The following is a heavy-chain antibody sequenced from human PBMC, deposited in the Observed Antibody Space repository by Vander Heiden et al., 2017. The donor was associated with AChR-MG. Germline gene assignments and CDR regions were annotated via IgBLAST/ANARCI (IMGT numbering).Heavy chain of an antibody. CDR2: ISYDGTTK. CDR3: SRRDQALDS. J-gene: IGHJ4*02. CDR1: GLSFSDYD. V-gene: IGHV3-30-3*01. Sequence: QVQLVESGGGVVQPGRSLRLSCADSGLSFSDYDMHLVRQAPGKGLEWVAGISYDGTTKSYANSVRGRFTISRDHSMNTVSLQMNSLRTEDTGLYFCSRRDQALDSWGQGTLVTVSS.